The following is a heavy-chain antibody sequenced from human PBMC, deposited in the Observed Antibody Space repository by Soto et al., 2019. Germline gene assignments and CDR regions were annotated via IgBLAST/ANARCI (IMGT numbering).Heavy chain of an antibody. Sequence: GGSLRLSCAASGFTVSSNYMSWVRQAPGKGLEWVSVIYSGGSTYYADSVKGRFTISRHNSKNTLYLQMNSLRAEDTAVYYCARVYSSGWYTNGWFDPWGQGTLVTVAS. CDR2: IYSGGST. J-gene: IGHJ5*02. V-gene: IGHV3-53*04. CDR3: ARVYSSGWYTNGWFDP. CDR1: GFTVSSNY. D-gene: IGHD6-19*01.